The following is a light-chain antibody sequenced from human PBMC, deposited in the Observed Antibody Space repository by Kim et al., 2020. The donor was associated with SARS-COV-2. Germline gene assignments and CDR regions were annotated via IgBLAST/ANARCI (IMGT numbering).Light chain of an antibody. V-gene: IGKV1-8*01. CDR2: AAS. J-gene: IGKJ4*01. CDR1: QGISSY. CDR3: QQYYSYPLT. Sequence: ASTGDRVTITCRASQGISSYLAWYQQKPGKAPKLLIYAASTLQSGVPSRFSGSGSGTDFTLTISCLQSEDFATYYCQQYYSYPLTFGGGTNVDIK.